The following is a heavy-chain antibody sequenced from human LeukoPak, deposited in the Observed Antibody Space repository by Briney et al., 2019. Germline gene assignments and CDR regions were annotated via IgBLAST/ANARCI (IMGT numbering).Heavy chain of an antibody. Sequence: SETLSLTCSVSGGSISNQYWSWIRQPPGKGLEWIGYIYSSGTTNYNPSLRSRLIISVDMSKNHLSLKLSSVTAADTAVYYCARGVYIAAAQYGYWGQGTLVTVSS. J-gene: IGHJ4*02. V-gene: IGHV4-59*11. CDR1: GGSISNQY. CDR2: IYSSGTT. CDR3: ARGVYIAAAQYGY. D-gene: IGHD6-13*01.